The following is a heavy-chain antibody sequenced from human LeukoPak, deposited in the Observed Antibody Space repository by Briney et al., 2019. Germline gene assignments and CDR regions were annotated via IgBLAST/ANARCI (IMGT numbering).Heavy chain of an antibody. Sequence: GGSLRLSCAASGFTFDDYAMHWVRQAPGKGLEWVSGISWNSGSIGYADSVKGRFTISRDNPKNSLYLQMNSLRAEDTAVYYCASFCSSTSCYRMDVWGQGTTVTVSS. CDR1: GFTFDDYA. V-gene: IGHV3-9*01. D-gene: IGHD2-2*01. CDR3: ASFCSSTSCYRMDV. J-gene: IGHJ6*02. CDR2: ISWNSGSI.